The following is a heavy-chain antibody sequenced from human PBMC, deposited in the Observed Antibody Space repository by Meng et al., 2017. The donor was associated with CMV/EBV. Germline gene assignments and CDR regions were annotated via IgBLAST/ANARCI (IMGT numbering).Heavy chain of an antibody. J-gene: IGHJ5*02. Sequence: SVKVSCKASGGTFSSYAISWVRQAPGQGLEWMGGIIPILGIANYAQKFQGRVTITADKSTSTAYMELSSLRSEDTAVYYCARPYCRSTSCYTNWFDPWGQGTLVTVSS. V-gene: IGHV1-69*10. D-gene: IGHD2-2*01. CDR1: GGTFSSYA. CDR3: ARPYCRSTSCYTNWFDP. CDR2: IIPILGIA.